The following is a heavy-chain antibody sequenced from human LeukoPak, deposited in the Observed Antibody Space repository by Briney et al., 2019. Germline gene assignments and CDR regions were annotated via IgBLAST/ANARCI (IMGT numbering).Heavy chain of an antibody. CDR2: IGTAGDT. CDR3: ARGYDILTGDNYFDY. D-gene: IGHD3-9*01. J-gene: IGHJ4*02. Sequence: GGSLRLSCAASAFTFSSYDMHWVRQATGKGLEWVSAIGTAGDTYYPGSVKGRFTISRESAKNSLYLQMNSLRAGDTAVYYCARGYDILTGDNYFDYWGQGTLVTVSS. CDR1: AFTFSSYD. V-gene: IGHV3-13*01.